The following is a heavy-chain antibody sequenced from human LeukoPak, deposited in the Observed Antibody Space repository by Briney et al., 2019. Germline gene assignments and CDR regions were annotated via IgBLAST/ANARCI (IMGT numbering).Heavy chain of an antibody. CDR2: INHSGST. CDR3: ARAPTSTSHFDAFDI. V-gene: IGHV4-34*01. D-gene: IGHD2-2*01. Sequence: PSGTLSLTCAVYGGSFSGYYWSWIRQPPGKGLEWIGEINHSGSTNYNPSLKSRVTISVDTSKNQFSLKLSSVTAADTAVYYCARAPTSTSHFDAFDIWGQGTMVTVSS. CDR1: GGSFSGYY. J-gene: IGHJ3*02.